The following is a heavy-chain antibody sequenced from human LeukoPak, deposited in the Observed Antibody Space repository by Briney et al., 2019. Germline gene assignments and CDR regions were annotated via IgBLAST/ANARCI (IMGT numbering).Heavy chain of an antibody. D-gene: IGHD3-3*01. CDR1: GFTFSSYW. V-gene: IGHV3-7*01. CDR3: AGEGPQAYDFWSGYYFDY. CDR2: IKQDGSEK. Sequence: GGSLRLSCAASGFTFSSYWMSWVRQAPGKGLEWVANIKQDGSEKYYVDSVKGRFTISRDNARNSLYLQMNSLRAEDTAVYYCAGEGPQAYDFWSGYYFDYWGQGTLVTVSS. J-gene: IGHJ4*02.